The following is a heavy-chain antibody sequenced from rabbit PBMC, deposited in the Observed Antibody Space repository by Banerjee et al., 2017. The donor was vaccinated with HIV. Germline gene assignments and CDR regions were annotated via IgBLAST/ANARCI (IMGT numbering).Heavy chain of an antibody. V-gene: IGHV1S7*01. J-gene: IGHJ4*01. Sequence: QLKESGGGLVQPGGSLTLSCKASGFAFSSYYMSWVRQAPGKGLEWIGYIDPVFGSTYYASWVNGRFTISSHNAQNTLYLQLNSLTAADTATYFCASASSSGYYGYYFNLWGPGTLVTVS. CDR1: GFAFSSYY. CDR2: IDPVFGST. D-gene: IGHD1-1*01. CDR3: ASASSSGYYGYYFNL.